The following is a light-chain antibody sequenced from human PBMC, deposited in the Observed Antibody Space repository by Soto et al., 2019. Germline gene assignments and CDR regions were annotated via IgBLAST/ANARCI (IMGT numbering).Light chain of an antibody. CDR1: QNIERY. CDR3: QQYNTYST. V-gene: IGKV1-5*01. Sequence: DSQMAESPSCVSACVVGRVTITFRASQNIERYMAWYQQKPGRAPSLIIYDASTLERGVPSRFSGGGSGTEFTLTISSLQPDDFATYYCQQYNTYSTFAQGTRLEIK. J-gene: IGKJ5*01. CDR2: DAS.